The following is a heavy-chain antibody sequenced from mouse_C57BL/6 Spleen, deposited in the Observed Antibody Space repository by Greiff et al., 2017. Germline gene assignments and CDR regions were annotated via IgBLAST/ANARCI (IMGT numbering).Heavy chain of an antibody. D-gene: IGHD1-1*01. CDR3: ARHETEFITTAPFAY. CDR1: GYTFTEYT. J-gene: IGHJ3*01. Sequence: VQRVESGAELVKPGASVKLSCKASGYTFTEYTIHWVKQRSGQGLEWIGWFYPGSGSIKYNEKFKDKATLTADKSSSTVYMELSRLTSEDSAVYFCARHETEFITTAPFAYWGQGTLVTVSA. V-gene: IGHV1-62-2*01. CDR2: FYPGSGSI.